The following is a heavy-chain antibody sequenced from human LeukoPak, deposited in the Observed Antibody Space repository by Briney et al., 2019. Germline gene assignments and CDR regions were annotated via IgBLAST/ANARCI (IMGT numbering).Heavy chain of an antibody. CDR3: ARGGTYGSGSSPNWFDP. V-gene: IGHV4-61*02. CDR1: GGSISSGSYY. J-gene: IGHJ5*02. CDR2: IYTSGST. Sequence: SETLSLTCTVSGGSISSGSYYWGWIRQPAGKGLEWIGRIYTSGSTNYNPSLKSRVTISVDTSKNQFSLKLSSVTAADTAVYYCARGGTYGSGSSPNWFDPWGQGTLVTVSS. D-gene: IGHD3-10*01.